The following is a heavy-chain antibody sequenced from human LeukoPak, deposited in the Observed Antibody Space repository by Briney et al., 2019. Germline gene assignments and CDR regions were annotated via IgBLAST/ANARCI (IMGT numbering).Heavy chain of an antibody. CDR2: IIPILGIA. CDR1: GGTFSSYT. D-gene: IGHD2/OR15-2a*01. CDR3: AISSYDAFDI. J-gene: IGHJ3*02. V-gene: IGHV1-69*02. Sequence: EASVTVSLKSSGGTFSSYTISWVRQAPGQGREWMGRIIPILGIANYAQKFQGRVTITANKSTSTAYMELSSLRSEDTAVYYCAISSYDAFDIWGQGTMVTVSS.